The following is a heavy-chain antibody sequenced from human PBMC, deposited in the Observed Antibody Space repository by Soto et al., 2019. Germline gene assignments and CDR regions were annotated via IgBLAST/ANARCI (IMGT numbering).Heavy chain of an antibody. CDR2: ISGSGGST. CDR3: ARGDREDIAVVIGVRPGEYGVDV. V-gene: IGHV3-23*01. D-gene: IGHD2-15*01. CDR1: GFTFSSYA. J-gene: IGHJ6*02. Sequence: GGSLRLSCAASGFTFSSYAMSWVRQAPGKGLEWVSAISGSGGSTYYADSVKGRFTISRDNSKNTLYLQMNSLRAEDTAVYYCARGDREDIAVVIGVRPGEYGVDVWGQGTTVTVSS.